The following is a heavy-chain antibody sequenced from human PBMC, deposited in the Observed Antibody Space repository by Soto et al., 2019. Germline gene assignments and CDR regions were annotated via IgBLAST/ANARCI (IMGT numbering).Heavy chain of an antibody. Sequence: XESLKISCKGSGYSFSTSWIGWVRQMSGKGLEWMGTIYPSDSDTRYSPSFQGQVIISADKSTSTAYLQWRSLKASDTAMYYCATRAEYYDFWSGYYGAWGQGTLVTVS. CDR2: IYPSDSDT. J-gene: IGHJ5*02. CDR3: ATRAEYYDFWSGYYGA. D-gene: IGHD3-3*01. CDR1: GYSFSTSW. V-gene: IGHV5-51*01.